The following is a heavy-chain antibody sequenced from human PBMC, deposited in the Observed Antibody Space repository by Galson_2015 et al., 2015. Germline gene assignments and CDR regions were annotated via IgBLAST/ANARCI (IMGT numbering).Heavy chain of an antibody. CDR1: GGSFSGYY. CDR2: INHSGST. V-gene: IGHV4-34*01. J-gene: IGHJ6*03. CDR3: ARDINTIVVEYRDNYYMDV. Sequence: SETLSLTCAVYGGSFSGYYWSWIRQPPGKGLEWIGEINHSGSTNYNPSLKSRVTISVDTSKNQFSLKLSSVTAADTAVYYCARDINTIVVEYRDNYYMDVWGKGTTVTVSS. D-gene: IGHD2-2*01.